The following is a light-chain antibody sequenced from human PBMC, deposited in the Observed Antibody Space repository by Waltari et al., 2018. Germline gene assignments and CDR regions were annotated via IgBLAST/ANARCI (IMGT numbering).Light chain of an antibody. Sequence: SYVLTQSPSVSVAPGKTARITCGGNNIETKSVHWYQQKSGQAPILVISYDSDRPSGIPERFSGSNSGNTATLTISRVEAADEADYYCQVWDANNDPGVFGTGTEVTVL. V-gene: IGLV3-21*04. CDR2: YDS. CDR1: NIETKS. CDR3: QVWDANNDPGV. J-gene: IGLJ1*01.